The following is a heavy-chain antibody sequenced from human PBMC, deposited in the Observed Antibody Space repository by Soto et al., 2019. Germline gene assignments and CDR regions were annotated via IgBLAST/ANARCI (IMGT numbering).Heavy chain of an antibody. CDR3: PRELRITTAGPRPYDY. CDR2: IIPIFGAA. Sequence: ASVKVSCKASGDTFNSYAFNWVRQAPGQGLEWMGGIIPIFGAANYAQKFQGRVTITADESTSTIYMELRSLRSDDTAVFYCPRELRITTAGPRPYDYWGQGTLVTVSS. CDR1: GDTFNSYA. J-gene: IGHJ4*02. D-gene: IGHD6-13*01. V-gene: IGHV1-69*13.